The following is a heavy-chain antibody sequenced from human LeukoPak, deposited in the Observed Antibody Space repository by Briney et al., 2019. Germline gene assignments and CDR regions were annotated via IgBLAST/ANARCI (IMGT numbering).Heavy chain of an antibody. CDR3: ARDTSPEIATVGYDAFDI. D-gene: IGHD6-13*01. V-gene: IGHV3-7*01. J-gene: IGHJ3*02. CDR2: IRKDGSDK. Sequence: PGGSLRLSCAASGFTFSSYWMSWVRQAPGKGLEWVANIRKDGSDKNYVDSAKGRFTISRDNAKNSLYLQMNSLRAEDTAVYYCARDTSPEIATVGYDAFDIWGQGTMVTVSS. CDR1: GFTFSSYW.